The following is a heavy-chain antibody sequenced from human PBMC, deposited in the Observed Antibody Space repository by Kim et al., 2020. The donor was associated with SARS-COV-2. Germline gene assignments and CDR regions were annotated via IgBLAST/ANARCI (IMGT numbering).Heavy chain of an antibody. CDR3: AWYDTNYYYYGMDV. J-gene: IGHJ6*02. CDR1: GFTFSSYA. V-gene: IGHV3-23*01. Sequence: GGSLRLSCAASGFTFSSYAMSWVRQAPGKGLEWVSAISGSGGSTYYADSVKGRFTISRDNSKNTLYLQMNSLRAEDTAVYYCAWYDTNYYYYGMDVWCQGTTVTVS. CDR2: ISGSGGST. D-gene: IGHD3-9*01.